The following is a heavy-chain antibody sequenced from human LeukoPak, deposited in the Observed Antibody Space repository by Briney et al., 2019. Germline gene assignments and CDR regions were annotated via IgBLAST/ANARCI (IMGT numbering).Heavy chain of an antibody. CDR3: AKDRMVGATSGYYFDY. CDR1: GFTFSSYS. CDR2: ISYHGSNT. Sequence: GGSLRLSCAASGFTFSSYSMHWVRQAPGKGLEWLTLISYHGSNTEYTESVKGRFTISRDNSKNTLFLQMNSLRTDDTAVYYCAKDRMVGATSGYYFDYWGQGTLVTVSS. V-gene: IGHV3-30-3*02. D-gene: IGHD1-26*01. J-gene: IGHJ4*02.